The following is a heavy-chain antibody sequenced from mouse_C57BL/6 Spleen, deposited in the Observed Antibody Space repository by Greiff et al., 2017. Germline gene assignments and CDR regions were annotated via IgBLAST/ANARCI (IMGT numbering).Heavy chain of an antibody. CDR1: GFNFKNTY. V-gene: IGHV14-3*01. D-gene: IGHD1-1*02. CDR3: ARSGVERDYDD. Sequence: EVQLQQSVAELVRPGASVKLSCTASGFNFKNTYMHWVKQRPEQGLEWIGRIDPANGNTKYAPKFQGKATITADTSSNTAYMQLSSLTSEDTAIYYCARSGVERDYDDWGQGTTLTVSS. J-gene: IGHJ2*01. CDR2: IDPANGNT.